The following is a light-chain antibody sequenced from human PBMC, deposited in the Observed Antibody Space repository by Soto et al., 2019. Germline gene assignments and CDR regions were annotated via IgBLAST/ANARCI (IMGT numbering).Light chain of an antibody. CDR1: QSISSW. CDR2: DAS. CDR3: QQYNSYSPYT. V-gene: IGKV1-5*01. J-gene: IGKJ2*01. Sequence: DIQMTQSPSTLSASVGDRVTITCRASQSISSWLAWYQQKPWKAPKLLIYDASSLESGVPTRFSGSGSGTEFTLTISSLQPYDFATYYCQQYNSYSPYTFGQGTQLEIQ.